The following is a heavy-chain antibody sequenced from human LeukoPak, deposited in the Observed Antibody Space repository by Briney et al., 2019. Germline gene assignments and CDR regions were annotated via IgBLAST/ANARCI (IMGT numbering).Heavy chain of an antibody. J-gene: IGHJ4*02. CDR2: IHHSGST. CDR1: AGSLSSGGHY. Sequence: SETLSLTCTVSAGSLSSGGHYWSWIRQFPGKGLESIGFIHHSGSTGHNPSLKNRVAISIDTSKNQFALKLTSVTAADTAVYYCARGGNRFGGFYFDYWGQGTLVTVSS. V-gene: IGHV4-31*03. CDR3: ARGGNRFGGFYFDY. D-gene: IGHD3-10*01.